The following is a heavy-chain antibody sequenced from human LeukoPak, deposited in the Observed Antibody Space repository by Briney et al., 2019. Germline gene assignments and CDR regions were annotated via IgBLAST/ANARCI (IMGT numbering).Heavy chain of an antibody. D-gene: IGHD4-17*01. Sequence: PSETLSLTCTVSGGSISSYYWSWIRQPPGKGLEWIGYIYYSGSTNYNPSLKSRVTISVDTSKNQFSLKLSSVTAADTAVYYCARAHTVTTFLSAFDIWGQGTMVTVSS. CDR1: GGSISSYY. CDR2: IYYSGST. V-gene: IGHV4-59*01. CDR3: ARAHTVTTFLSAFDI. J-gene: IGHJ3*02.